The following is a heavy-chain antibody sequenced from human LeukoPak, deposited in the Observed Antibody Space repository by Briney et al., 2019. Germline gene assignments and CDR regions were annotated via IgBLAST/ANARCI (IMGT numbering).Heavy chain of an antibody. Sequence: PGGSLRLSCAASGFTFSNAWMSWVRQAPGKGLEWVGRIKSKTDGGTTDYAAPVKGRFTISRDDSKNTLYLQMNSLRAEDTAVYYCAREGPEYYYDSSGYYTFDYWGQGTLVTVSS. CDR1: GFTFSNAW. V-gene: IGHV3-15*01. CDR2: IKSKTDGGTT. D-gene: IGHD3-22*01. J-gene: IGHJ4*02. CDR3: AREGPEYYYDSSGYYTFDY.